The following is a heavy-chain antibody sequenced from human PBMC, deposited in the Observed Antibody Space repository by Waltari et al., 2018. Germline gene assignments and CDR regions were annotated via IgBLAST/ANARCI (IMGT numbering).Heavy chain of an antibody. D-gene: IGHD3-10*01. CDR3: TTLARGESGDY. CDR2: INPDGSQN. Sequence: EVQLVESGGGLVQPGGSLRLSCAASGFTFNTYWMKWIRQAPGKGLEGVANINPDGSQNFYVDSVKGRFTVSRDNAQNSLYLQMNNLRAEDTAVYYCTTLARGESGDYWGQGTLVTVSS. CDR1: GFTFNTYW. J-gene: IGHJ4*02. V-gene: IGHV3-7*01.